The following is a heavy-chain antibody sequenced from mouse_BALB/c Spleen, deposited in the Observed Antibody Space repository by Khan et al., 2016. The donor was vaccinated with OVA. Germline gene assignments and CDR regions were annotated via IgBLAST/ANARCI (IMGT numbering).Heavy chain of an antibody. CDR2: IFPGDGGT. J-gene: IGHJ3*01. D-gene: IGHD2-14*01. CDR1: GYTFTSYD. Sequence: QVQLQQSGAELVKPGASVKLSCKASGYTFTSYDMNWVRQRPEQGLEWIGWIFPGDGGTKYNEKFKGKATLTTDKSSSTAYMQLSRLTSEDSAVYVCASGGYGGFAYWGQGTLVTVSA. V-gene: IGHV1-85*01. CDR3: ASGGYGGFAY.